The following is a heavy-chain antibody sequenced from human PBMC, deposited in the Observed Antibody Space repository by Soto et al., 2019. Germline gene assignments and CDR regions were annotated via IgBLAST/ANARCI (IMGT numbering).Heavy chain of an antibody. CDR1: GFTFSSYA. CDR2: ISYDGSNK. V-gene: IGHV3-30-3*01. D-gene: IGHD3-22*01. CDR3: ARNYDSSGYPFY. Sequence: GGSLRLSCAASGFTFSSYAMHWVRQAPGKGLEWVAVISYDGSNKYYADSVKGRFTISRDNSKNTLYLQMNSLRAEDTAVYYCARNYDSSGYPFYWGQGTLVTVSS. J-gene: IGHJ4*02.